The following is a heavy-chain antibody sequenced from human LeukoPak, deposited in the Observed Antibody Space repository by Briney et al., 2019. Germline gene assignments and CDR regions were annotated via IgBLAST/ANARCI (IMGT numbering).Heavy chain of an antibody. CDR1: GYTFTGHY. J-gene: IGHJ6*03. Sequence: ASVKVSCKASGYTFTGHYMHWVRQAPGQGLEWMGWISPNSGDTDYAQRFQGRVTMTRDASISTAYMELSRLRSDDTAVYYCARAAIAVAGDYHYHYMDVWGKGTTVTVSS. CDR3: ARAAIAVAGDYHYHYMDV. V-gene: IGHV1-2*02. D-gene: IGHD6-19*01. CDR2: ISPNSGDT.